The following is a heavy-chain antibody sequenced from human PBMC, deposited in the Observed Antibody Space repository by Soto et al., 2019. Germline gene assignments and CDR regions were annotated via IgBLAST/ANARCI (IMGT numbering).Heavy chain of an antibody. J-gene: IGHJ4*02. CDR2: MHYTGFS. V-gene: IGHV4-59*02. Sequence: PSETLSLTCSFSGDSVTSHYLTWIRQSPEKGLEWIGYMHYTGFSHYNPSLKSRLTISVDRSKNQFTLQLTSVTVADTAVYYCATSSGSAWCTYWGQGTLVTVSS. CDR1: GDSVTSHY. D-gene: IGHD2-15*01. CDR3: ATSSGSAWCTY.